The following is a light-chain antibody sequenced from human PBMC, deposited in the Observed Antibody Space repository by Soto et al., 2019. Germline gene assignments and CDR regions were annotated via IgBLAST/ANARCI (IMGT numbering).Light chain of an antibody. CDR2: GAS. Sequence: EIVMTQSPATLSVSPGERATLSCRASQSVSSNLAWYQHKPGQAPRLLIYGASIRATGVPARFSGSGSGTEFTLTVSSLQSEAFAVYYCQQYQKWPLTFGEGTKAETK. V-gene: IGKV3-15*01. CDR1: QSVSSN. CDR3: QQYQKWPLT. J-gene: IGKJ4*01.